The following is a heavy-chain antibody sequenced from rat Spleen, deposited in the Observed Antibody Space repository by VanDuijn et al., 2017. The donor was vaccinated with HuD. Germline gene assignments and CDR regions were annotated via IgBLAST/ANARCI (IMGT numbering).Heavy chain of an antibody. CDR1: GFTFSSNW. D-gene: IGHD1-7*01. CDR3: ARRHYGYTDYFDY. V-gene: IGHV5-29*01. Sequence: EVQLVESGGGLVQPGSPLKLSCAASGFTFSSNWLNWIRQAPGKGLEWVATISYGDSSGHSSTYYRDSVKGRFTISRDNAKSTLSLQMDSLRSDDTATYYCARRHYGYTDYFDYWGQGVMVTVSS. J-gene: IGHJ2*01. CDR2: ISYGDSSGHSST.